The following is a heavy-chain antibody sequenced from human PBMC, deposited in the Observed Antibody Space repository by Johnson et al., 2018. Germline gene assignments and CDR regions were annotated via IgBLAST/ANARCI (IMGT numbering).Heavy chain of an antibody. V-gene: IGHV1-69*18. D-gene: IGHD6-25*01. CDR1: GATFNSYA. CDR3: AGGRPAFDM. CDR2: NIPLFGTP. Sequence: QVQLVQSGAEVKRPGSSVKVSCMASGATFNSYAFRWVRQAPGQGLEWMGTNIPLFGTPNDAQKFQARVPITADDFTTIAYVELSSLRSEDTAVYFCAGGRPAFDMWGQGTMVTVSS. J-gene: IGHJ3*02.